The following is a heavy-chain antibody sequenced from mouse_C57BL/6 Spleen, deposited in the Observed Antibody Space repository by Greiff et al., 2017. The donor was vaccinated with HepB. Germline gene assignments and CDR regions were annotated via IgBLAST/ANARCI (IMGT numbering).Heavy chain of an antibody. D-gene: IGHD3-2*02. CDR3: TTGRTAQAPGY. CDR1: GFNIKDDY. V-gene: IGHV14-4*01. CDR2: IDPENGDT. Sequence: VQLQQSGAELVRPGASVKLSCTASGFNIKDDYMHWVKQRPEQGLEWIGWIDPENGDTEYASKFQGKATITADTSSNTAYLQLSSLTSEDTAVYYCTTGRTAQAPGYWGQGTTLTVSS. J-gene: IGHJ2*01.